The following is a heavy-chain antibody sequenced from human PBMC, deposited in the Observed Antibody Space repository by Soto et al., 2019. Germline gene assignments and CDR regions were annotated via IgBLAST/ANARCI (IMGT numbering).Heavy chain of an antibody. Sequence: QMQLVQSGAEVKKSGFSVKVSCKGSGNTFTYIYLPWVRQAPGQALECMRWITPLNGNTKSAQKFQDRVTFTGDTSLNTAYMELSSLRSDDTAMFYCASGRYDASGYFDYWGQGTLVTVSS. CDR1: GNTFTYIY. J-gene: IGHJ4*02. D-gene: IGHD3-22*01. CDR2: ITPLNGNT. CDR3: ASGRYDASGYFDY. V-gene: IGHV1-45*02.